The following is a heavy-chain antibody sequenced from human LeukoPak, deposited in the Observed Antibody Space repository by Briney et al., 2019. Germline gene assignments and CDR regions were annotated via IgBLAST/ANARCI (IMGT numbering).Heavy chain of an antibody. V-gene: IGHV4-4*07. CDR3: ATGSGSGSYWDDWFDP. CDR1: GGSISSYY. D-gene: IGHD3-10*01. J-gene: IGHJ5*02. CDR2: IYTSGST. Sequence: PSETLSLTCTVSGGSISSYYWSWIRQPAGKGLEWIGRIYTSGSTNYNPSLKSRVTMSVDTSKNQFSLKLSSVTAADTAVYYCATGSGSGSYWDDWFDPWGQGTLVTVSS.